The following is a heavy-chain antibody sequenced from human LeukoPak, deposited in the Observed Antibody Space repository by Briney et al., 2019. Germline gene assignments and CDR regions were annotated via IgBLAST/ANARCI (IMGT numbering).Heavy chain of an antibody. V-gene: IGHV1-69*05. CDR3: ARDLGGNSEGIYYYMDV. D-gene: IGHD4-23*01. Sequence: ASVKVSCKASGGTFSSYAISWVRQAPGQGLEWMGGIIPIFGTANYARKFQGRVTITTDESTSTAYMELSSLRSEDTAVYYCARDLGGNSEGIYYYMDVWGKGTTVTVSS. J-gene: IGHJ6*03. CDR1: GGTFSSYA. CDR2: IIPIFGTA.